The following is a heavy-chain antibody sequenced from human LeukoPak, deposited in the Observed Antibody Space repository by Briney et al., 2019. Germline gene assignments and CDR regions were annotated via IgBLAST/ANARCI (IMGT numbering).Heavy chain of an antibody. D-gene: IGHD3-10*01. Sequence: GRSLRLSCAASGFTFSSYGMHWVRQAPGKGLEWVAVISYDGSNKYYADSVKGRFTISRDNSKNTLYLQMNSLRAEDTAVYYCAKDLYYGSAYYYGMDVWGQGTTATVSS. CDR1: GFTFSSYG. V-gene: IGHV3-30*18. CDR3: AKDLYYGSAYYYGMDV. J-gene: IGHJ6*02. CDR2: ISYDGSNK.